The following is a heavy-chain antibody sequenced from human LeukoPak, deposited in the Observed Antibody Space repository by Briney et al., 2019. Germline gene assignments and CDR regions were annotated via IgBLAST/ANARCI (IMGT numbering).Heavy chain of an antibody. V-gene: IGHV3-66*02. Sequence: GGSLRLSCAASGLTVNSNYMSWVRQAPGKGLEWVSVIYSGGSTYYADSVKGRFTISRDNSKNTLYLQMNSLRAEDTAVYYCACQRSNFDYWGQGTLVTVSS. CDR1: GLTVNSNY. J-gene: IGHJ4*02. CDR3: ACQRSNFDY. D-gene: IGHD3-10*01. CDR2: IYSGGST.